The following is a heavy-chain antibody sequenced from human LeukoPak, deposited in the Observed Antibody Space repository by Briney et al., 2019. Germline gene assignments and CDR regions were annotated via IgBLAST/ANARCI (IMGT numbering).Heavy chain of an antibody. V-gene: IGHV3-23*01. CDR3: ARNDVEQSGGFDY. Sequence: QTGGSLRLSCAASGFTFSSYGMSWVRQAPGKGLEWVSAISGSGGSTYYADSVKGRFTISRDNSKNTLYLQMNSLRAEDTAVYYCARNDVEQSGGFDYWGQGTLVTVSS. CDR1: GFTFSSYG. J-gene: IGHJ4*02. CDR2: ISGSGGST. D-gene: IGHD1/OR15-1a*01.